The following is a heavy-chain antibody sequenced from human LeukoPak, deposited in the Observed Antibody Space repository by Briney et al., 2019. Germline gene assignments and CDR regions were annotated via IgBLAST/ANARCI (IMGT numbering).Heavy chain of an antibody. CDR3: ARAHDYGKNDAFDI. Sequence: PSETLSLTCTVSGYSISSGYYWGWIRQPPGKGLEWIGSIYHSGSTYYNPSLKSRVTISVDTSKNQFSLKLSSVTAADTAVYYCARAHDYGKNDAFDIWGQGTMVTVSS. J-gene: IGHJ3*02. V-gene: IGHV4-38-2*02. D-gene: IGHD4-17*01. CDR1: GYSISSGYY. CDR2: IYHSGST.